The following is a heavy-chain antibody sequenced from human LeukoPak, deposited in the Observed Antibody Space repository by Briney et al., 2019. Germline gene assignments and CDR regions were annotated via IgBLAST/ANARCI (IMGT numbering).Heavy chain of an antibody. J-gene: IGHJ6*03. CDR3: AKGGRARGSITMIRGVRSDYYYMDV. V-gene: IGHV3-23*01. D-gene: IGHD3-10*01. Sequence: GGSLRLSCGASGFTFSTYGMSWVRQAPGKGLEWVSATSGSGGNTYYADSVKGRFTISRDNSKNTLYLQMNSLRAEDTAVYYCAKGGRARGSITMIRGVRSDYYYMDVWGKGTTVTISS. CDR2: TSGSGGNT. CDR1: GFTFSTYG.